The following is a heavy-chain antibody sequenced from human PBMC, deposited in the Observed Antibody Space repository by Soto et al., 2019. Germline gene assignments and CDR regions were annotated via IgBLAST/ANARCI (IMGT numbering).Heavy chain of an antibody. J-gene: IGHJ3*02. CDR2: IDTYGSAT. D-gene: IGHD6-19*01. CDR1: GFTFSSYW. CDR3: ARVLKSSGWDNDVFDI. V-gene: IGHV3-74*01. Sequence: PGGSLRLSCAASGFTFSSYWIHWVRQAPGKGLVWVSRIDTYGSATRYADSVKGRFTISRDNAKNTLYLQMNTLRAEDTAVYYCARVLKSSGWDNDVFDIWGQGTMVTVSS.